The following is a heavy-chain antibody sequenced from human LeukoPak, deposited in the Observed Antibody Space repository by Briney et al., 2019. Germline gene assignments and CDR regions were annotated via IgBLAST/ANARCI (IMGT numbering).Heavy chain of an antibody. J-gene: IGHJ4*02. Sequence: PSETLSLTCAVYGGSFSGYYWSWIRQPPGKGLEWIGEINHSGSTNYNPSLKSRVTISVDTSKNQFSLKLSSVTAADTAVYYCASSNYDFWSGYLSDWGQGTLVTVSS. D-gene: IGHD3-3*01. CDR1: GGSFSGYY. CDR2: INHSGST. CDR3: ASSNYDFWSGYLSD. V-gene: IGHV4-34*01.